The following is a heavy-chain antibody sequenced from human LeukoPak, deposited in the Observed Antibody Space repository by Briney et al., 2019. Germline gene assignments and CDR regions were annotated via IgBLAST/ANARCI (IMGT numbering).Heavy chain of an antibody. CDR2: ISGSGGST. CDR3: AIVFVPAAPGDYYFDY. J-gene: IGHJ4*02. CDR1: GFTFSSYA. V-gene: IGHV3-23*01. D-gene: IGHD2-2*01. Sequence: GGSLRLSCAASGFTFSSYAMSWVRQAPGKGLEWVSAISGSGGSTYYADSVKGRFTISRDNSKNTLYLQMNSLRAEDTAVYYCAIVFVPAAPGDYYFDYWGQGTLVTVSS.